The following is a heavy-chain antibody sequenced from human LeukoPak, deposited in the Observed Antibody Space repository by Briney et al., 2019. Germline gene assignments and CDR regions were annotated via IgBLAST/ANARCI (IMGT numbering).Heavy chain of an antibody. J-gene: IGHJ4*02. CDR2: INSDGSSR. Sequence: GGSLRLSCAASGFTFSNYWLHWVRQAPGKGLVWVSRINSDGSSRNYADSVKGRFTISRDNAKNTLYLQMNSLRAEDTAVYYCASASSHRIAAGGDYWGQGTLVTVSP. CDR1: GFTFSNYW. D-gene: IGHD6-13*01. V-gene: IGHV3-74*01. CDR3: ASASSHRIAAGGDY.